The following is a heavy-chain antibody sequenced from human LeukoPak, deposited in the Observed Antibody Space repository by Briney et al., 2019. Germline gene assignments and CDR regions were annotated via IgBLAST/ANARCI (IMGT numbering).Heavy chain of an antibody. CDR3: AREYCSSTSCSDRYFDL. Sequence: SGTLSLTCAVSGGSISSSNWWSWVRQPPGKGLEWIGEIYHSGSTYYNPSLKSRVTISVDRSKNQFSLKLSSVTAADTAVYYCAREYCSSTSCSDRYFDLWGRGTLVTVSS. CDR2: IYHSGST. D-gene: IGHD2-2*01. CDR1: GGSISSSNW. J-gene: IGHJ2*01. V-gene: IGHV4-4*02.